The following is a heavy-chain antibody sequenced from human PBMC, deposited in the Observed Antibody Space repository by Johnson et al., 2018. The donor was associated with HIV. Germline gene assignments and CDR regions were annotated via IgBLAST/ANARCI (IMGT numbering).Heavy chain of an antibody. V-gene: IGHV3-9*01. CDR1: GFTFDDYA. D-gene: IGHD1-26*01. J-gene: IGHJ3*01. CDR3: AKAVKWGVDAFDV. CDR2: ISWNSGSL. Sequence: VQLVESGGGLVQPGRSLRLSCAASGFTFDDYAMHWVRQVPGKGLEWVSRISWNSGSLGYADSVKGSFSISRDNPNNSLYLQMNTLRVEDTALYYCAKAVKWGVDAFDVWGPGTMVTVSS.